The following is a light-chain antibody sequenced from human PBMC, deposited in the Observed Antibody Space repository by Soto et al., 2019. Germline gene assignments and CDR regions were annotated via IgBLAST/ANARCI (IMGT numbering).Light chain of an antibody. J-gene: IGKJ1*01. Sequence: DIQMTQSPSSLSASVGDRVTITCRASQGISNYLAGYQQKPGKVPKLLIYSASTLQSGVPSRFSGSGSGTDFALTISSLQPEDVATYYCQKYNSAPWTFGQGTKVEIK. V-gene: IGKV1-27*01. CDR1: QGISNY. CDR2: SAS. CDR3: QKYNSAPWT.